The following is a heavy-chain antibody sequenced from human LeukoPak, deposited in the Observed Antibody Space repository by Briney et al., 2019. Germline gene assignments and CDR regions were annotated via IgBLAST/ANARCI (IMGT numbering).Heavy chain of an antibody. CDR2: INAGNGNT. V-gene: IGHV1/OR15-3*02. J-gene: IGHJ5*02. Sequence: ASVKVSCKASGYDFTAHFMHWIRQAPGQGLEWMGWINAGNGNTKYSQKFQGRVTITRDTSASTAYMELSSLRSEDTAVYYCARVWRQCSGGSCYTLNWFDPWGQGTLVTVSS. CDR1: GYDFTAHF. CDR3: ARVWRQCSGGSCYTLNWFDP. D-gene: IGHD2-15*01.